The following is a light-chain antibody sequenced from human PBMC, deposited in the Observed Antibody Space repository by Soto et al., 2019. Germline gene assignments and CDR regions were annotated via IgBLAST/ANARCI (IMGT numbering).Light chain of an antibody. CDR3: HQPNSLPFT. Sequence: IRMAQSPSALFGSXGDGGTDNCRSITEISSTLGRYQQKPATAPRIXXSDASSLQRGGPPRFSGSGSATDFSRTISSLQPEDFATYYGHQPNSLPFTFGPGTKVDIK. J-gene: IGKJ3*01. V-gene: IGKV1-12*01. CDR2: DAS. CDR1: TEISST.